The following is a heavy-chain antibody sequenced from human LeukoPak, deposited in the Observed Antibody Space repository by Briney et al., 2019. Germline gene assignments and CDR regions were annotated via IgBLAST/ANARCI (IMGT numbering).Heavy chain of an antibody. Sequence: GGSLRLSCTASGLTFSSYAMSWVRQAPGKGLEWVSAISGSGGSTYYADSVKGRFTISRDNSKNTLYLQMNSLRAEDTAVYYCAKYSSSWYFFWFDPWGQGTLVTVSS. CDR3: AKYSSSWYFFWFDP. D-gene: IGHD6-13*01. CDR1: GLTFSSYA. V-gene: IGHV3-23*01. J-gene: IGHJ5*02. CDR2: ISGSGGST.